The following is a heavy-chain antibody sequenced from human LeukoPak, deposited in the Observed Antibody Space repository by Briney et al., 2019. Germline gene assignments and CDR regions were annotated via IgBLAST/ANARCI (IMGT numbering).Heavy chain of an antibody. D-gene: IGHD1-26*01. CDR2: INPNSGGT. CDR3: ARAWGGELLRLNWFDP. J-gene: IGHJ5*02. V-gene: IGHV1-2*02. Sequence: GASVKVSCKASGYTFTGYYMNWVRQAPGQGLEWMGWINPNSGGTNYAQKFQGRVTMTRDTSISTAYMELSRLRFDDTAVYYCARAWGGELLRLNWFDPWGQGTLVTVSS. CDR1: GYTFTGYY.